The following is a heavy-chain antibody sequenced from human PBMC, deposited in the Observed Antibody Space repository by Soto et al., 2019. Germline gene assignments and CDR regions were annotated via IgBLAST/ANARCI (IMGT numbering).Heavy chain of an antibody. CDR1: GGTFSSYA. D-gene: IGHD2-15*01. Sequence: QVQLVQSGAEVKKPGSSVKVSCKASGGTFSSYAISWVRQAPGQGLEWMGGIIPIFGTAKYAQKFQGRVTITADESTSTAYMELSSLRSEDTAVYYCARGVPYCSGGSCYPNWFDPWGQGTLVTASS. CDR2: IIPIFGTA. CDR3: ARGVPYCSGGSCYPNWFDP. V-gene: IGHV1-69*01. J-gene: IGHJ5*02.